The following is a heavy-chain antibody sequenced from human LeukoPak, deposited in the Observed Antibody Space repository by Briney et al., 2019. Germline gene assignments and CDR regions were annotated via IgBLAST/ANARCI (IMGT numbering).Heavy chain of an antibody. V-gene: IGHV3-30*04. D-gene: IGHD2-2*01. CDR3: ARDGCSSTSCYFPYYFDY. J-gene: IGHJ4*02. Sequence: GGSLRLSCAASGFTFSSYAMHWVRQAPGKGLEGVAVISYDGSNKYYADSVKGRFTISRDNSKNTLYLQMNSLRAEDTAVYYCARDGCSSTSCYFPYYFDYWGQGTLVTVSS. CDR2: ISYDGSNK. CDR1: GFTFSSYA.